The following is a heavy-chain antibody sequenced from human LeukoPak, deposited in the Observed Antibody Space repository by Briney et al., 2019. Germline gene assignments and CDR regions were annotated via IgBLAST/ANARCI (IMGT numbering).Heavy chain of an antibody. V-gene: IGHV1-2*02. J-gene: IGHJ4*02. D-gene: IGHD5-24*01. CDR3: TRVGDDYPY. CDR1: GYIFTADY. Sequence: ASVKASCKASGYIFTADYLHWVRHAPGQGLEWMGWIKANSGDTNYAQKFQGRVTMTRDTSISTVYMELSRLTSDDTAVYYCTRVGDDYPYWGQGTLVTVSS. CDR2: IKANSGDT.